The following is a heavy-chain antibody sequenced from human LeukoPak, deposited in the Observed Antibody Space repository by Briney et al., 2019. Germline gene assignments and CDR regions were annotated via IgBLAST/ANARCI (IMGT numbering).Heavy chain of an antibody. J-gene: IGHJ4*02. V-gene: IGHV3-9*01. CDR2: ISWNSANI. Sequence: PGGSLRLSCAASGFTFDDYAMHWVRQVPGKGLEWVSSISWNSANIGYADSVKGRFTISRDNAKNSLYLQMNSLRGEDTAVYYCARVSRTTVRYWGQGTLVTVSS. CDR1: GFTFDDYA. D-gene: IGHD4-17*01. CDR3: ARVSRTTVRY.